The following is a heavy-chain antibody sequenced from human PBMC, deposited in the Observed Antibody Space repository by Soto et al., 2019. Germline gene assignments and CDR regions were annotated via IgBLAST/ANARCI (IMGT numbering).Heavy chain of an antibody. D-gene: IGHD3-3*01. CDR2: IYWDDDK. Sequence: QITLKESGPTLVKPTQTLTLTCTFSGFSLTTRGVGVGWIRQPPGKALECLALIYWDDDKRYSPSLQSRLSITKDTSKNQVVLTMTIVDPVDTATYYCAHIPNFYQYDWFDPWGQGTLDPVSS. CDR3: AHIPNFYQYDWFDP. CDR1: GFSLTTRGVG. V-gene: IGHV2-5*02. J-gene: IGHJ5*02.